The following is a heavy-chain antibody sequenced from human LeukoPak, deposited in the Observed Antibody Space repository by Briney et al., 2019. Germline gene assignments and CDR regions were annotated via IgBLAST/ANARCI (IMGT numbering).Heavy chain of an antibody. V-gene: IGHV3-30*04. CDR3: ARPPYQYYFDY. D-gene: IGHD2-2*01. CDR1: GFTFSSYA. CDR2: ISYDGSNK. Sequence: PGRSLRLSCAASGFTFSSYAMHWVRQAPGKGLEWVAVISYDGSNKYYADSVKGRFTISRDNSKNTLYLQMNSLRAEDTAVYYCARPPYQYYFDYRGQGTLVTVSS. J-gene: IGHJ4*02.